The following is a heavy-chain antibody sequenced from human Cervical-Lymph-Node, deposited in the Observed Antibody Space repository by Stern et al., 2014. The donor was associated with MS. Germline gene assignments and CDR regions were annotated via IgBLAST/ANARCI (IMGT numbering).Heavy chain of an antibody. D-gene: IGHD2-2*01. CDR3: ARDYIVVVQAANDPRNYYYYGMDV. CDR2: INPSGGDT. J-gene: IGHJ6*02. Sequence: MQLVESGAEVTKPGASVKVSCKASGYNFTNYYMHWVRQAPGQGLEWMGIINPSGGDTRYAQQFQGRVTMPRDTSTSTVYMELSSLRSEDTAVYYCARDYIVVVQAANDPRNYYYYGMDVWGQGTTVTVSS. CDR1: GYNFTNYY. V-gene: IGHV1-46*01.